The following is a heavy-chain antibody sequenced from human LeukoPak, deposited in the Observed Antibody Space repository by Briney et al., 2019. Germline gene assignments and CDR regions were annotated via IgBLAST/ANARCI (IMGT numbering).Heavy chain of an antibody. J-gene: IGHJ6*02. CDR2: INHSGST. Sequence: SETLSLTCAVYGGSFNGYYWSWIRQPPGKGLEWIGEINHSGSTNYNPSLKSRVTISVDTSKNQFSLKLSSVTAADTAVYYCASLKVRGFYFYGMDVWGQGTTVTVSS. D-gene: IGHD3-10*01. CDR1: GGSFNGYY. V-gene: IGHV4-34*01. CDR3: ASLKVRGFYFYGMDV.